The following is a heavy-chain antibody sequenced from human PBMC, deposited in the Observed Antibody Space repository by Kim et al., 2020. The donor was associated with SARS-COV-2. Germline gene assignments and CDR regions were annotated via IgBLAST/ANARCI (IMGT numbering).Heavy chain of an antibody. Sequence: ASVKVSCKASGYTFTHYAIHWVRQAPGQGLEWVGWINVGNDDTNYSEKLQGRVTIIGDTSATTSYMELSGLTSEDTATYYCARAYGTCMDVWGQGTTV. CDR1: GYTFTHYA. CDR2: INVGNDDT. D-gene: IGHD3-10*01. V-gene: IGHV1-3*01. CDR3: ARAYGTCMDV. J-gene: IGHJ6*02.